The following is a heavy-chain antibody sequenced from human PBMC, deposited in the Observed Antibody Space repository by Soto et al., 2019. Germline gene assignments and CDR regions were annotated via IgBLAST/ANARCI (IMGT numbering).Heavy chain of an antibody. J-gene: IGHJ4*02. CDR2: IYSGGST. CDR1: GFTFSSNY. V-gene: IGHV3-53*01. Sequence: PGGSLRLSCAASGFTFSSNYMSWVRQAPGKGLEWVSVIYSGGSTYYADSVKGRFTISRDNSKNTLYLQMNSLRAEDTAVYYCARDREGRSWYGVGYFDYWGQGTLVTVSS. D-gene: IGHD6-13*01. CDR3: ARDREGRSWYGVGYFDY.